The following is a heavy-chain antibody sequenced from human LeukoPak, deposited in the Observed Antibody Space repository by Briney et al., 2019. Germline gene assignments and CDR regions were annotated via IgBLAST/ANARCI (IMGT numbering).Heavy chain of an antibody. Sequence: ASVKVSCKASGYTFTGYYMHWVRQAPGQGLEWMGWTNPNSGGTNYAQKFQGRVTMTRDTSISTAYMELSRLRSDDTAVYYCARSVGSGNYYSHWFDPWGQGTLVTVSS. CDR3: ARSVGSGNYYSHWFDP. CDR2: TNPNSGGT. V-gene: IGHV1-2*02. D-gene: IGHD3-10*01. CDR1: GYTFTGYY. J-gene: IGHJ5*02.